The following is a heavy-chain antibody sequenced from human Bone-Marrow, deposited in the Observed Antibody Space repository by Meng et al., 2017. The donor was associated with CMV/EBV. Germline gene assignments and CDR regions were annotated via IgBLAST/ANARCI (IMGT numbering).Heavy chain of an antibody. V-gene: IGHV4-59*01. J-gene: IGHJ6*02. CDR3: ARDKMYYDFWSGYSGYYYYGMDV. CDR1: GGSISSYY. Sequence: SETLSLTCTVSGGSISSYYWSWIRQPPGKGLEWIGYIYYSGSTNYNPSLKRRVTISVDTSKNQFSLKLSSVTAADTAVYYCARDKMYYDFWSGYSGYYYYGMDVWGQGTTVTVSS. D-gene: IGHD3-3*01. CDR2: IYYSGST.